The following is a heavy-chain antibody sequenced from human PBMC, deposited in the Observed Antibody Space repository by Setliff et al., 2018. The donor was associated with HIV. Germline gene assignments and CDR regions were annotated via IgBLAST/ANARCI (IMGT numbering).Heavy chain of an antibody. CDR1: GGSFSAHY. V-gene: IGHV4-34*01. CDR3: ARVDGYTLRIDY. CDR2: IKHSGST. D-gene: IGHD5-12*01. J-gene: IGHJ4*02. Sequence: SETLSLTCVVYGGSFSAHYWNWIRQPPGKGLEWVGEIKHSGSTNYNPPLKSRVTMSVDTSKKQFSLNLTSVTAADTAVYYCARVDGYTLRIDYWGLGTLVTVSS.